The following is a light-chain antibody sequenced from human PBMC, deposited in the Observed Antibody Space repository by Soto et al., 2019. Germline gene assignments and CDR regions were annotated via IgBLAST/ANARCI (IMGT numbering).Light chain of an antibody. CDR3: QQYTNWPPIT. Sequence: EIVLTQSPGTLSLSPGERATLSCRASQSVGSNLAWFQQEPGQAPRLLIYGSSTRATGVPARFSGSGSGADFTLTISNLQSEDFAVYYCQQYTNWPPITFGQGTRLEI. V-gene: IGKV3-15*01. J-gene: IGKJ5*01. CDR1: QSVGSN. CDR2: GSS.